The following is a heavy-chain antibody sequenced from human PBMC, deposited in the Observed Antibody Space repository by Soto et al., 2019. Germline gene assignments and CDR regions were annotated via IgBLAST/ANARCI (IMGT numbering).Heavy chain of an antibody. CDR1: GFTFTSSA. CDR2: IVVGSGNT. Sequence: GASVKVSCKASGFTFTSSAVQWVRQARGQRLEWIGWIVVGSGNTNYAQKFQERVTITRDMSTSTAYMELSSLRSEDTAVYYCAAARSSWYHGYYYYYGMDVWGQGTTVTVSS. V-gene: IGHV1-58*01. J-gene: IGHJ6*02. D-gene: IGHD6-13*01. CDR3: AAARSSWYHGYYYYYGMDV.